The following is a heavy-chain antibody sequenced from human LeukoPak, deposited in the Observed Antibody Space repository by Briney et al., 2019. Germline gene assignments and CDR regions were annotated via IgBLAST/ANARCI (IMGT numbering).Heavy chain of an antibody. J-gene: IGHJ5*02. CDR3: AREGMVRGVMSYNWFDP. V-gene: IGHV1-8*01. CDR2: MNPNSGNT. Sequence: ASVTVSCTASGYTFTSYDINWVRQAAGQGLEWMGWMNPNSGNTGYAQKFQGRVTMTRNTSISTAYMELSSLRSEDTAVYYCAREGMVRGVMSYNWFDPWGQGTLVTVSS. D-gene: IGHD3-10*01. CDR1: GYTFTSYD.